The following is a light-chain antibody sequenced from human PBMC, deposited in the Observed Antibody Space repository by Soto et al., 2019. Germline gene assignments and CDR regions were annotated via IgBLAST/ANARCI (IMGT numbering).Light chain of an antibody. J-gene: IGKJ5*01. CDR3: QQYGSSPIT. V-gene: IGKV3-20*01. CDR2: GAS. CDR1: QSVSSSY. Sequence: DSVLTQSPVTLSLSPGERATLSCRASQSVSSSYLAWYQQKPGQAPRLLIYGASNRATGIPDRFSGSGSGTDFTLTISRLEPEDFAVYYCQQYGSSPITFGQGTLLEIK.